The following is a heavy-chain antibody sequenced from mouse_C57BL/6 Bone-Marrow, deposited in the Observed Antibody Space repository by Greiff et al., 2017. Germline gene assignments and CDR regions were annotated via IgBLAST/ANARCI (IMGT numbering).Heavy chain of an antibody. J-gene: IGHJ2*01. CDR1: GYTFTSYG. CDR3: ARSLIRVFDY. Sequence: VMLQESGAELARPGASVKLSCKASGYTFTSYGISWVKQRTGQGLEWIGEICPRSGTIYYNEKFKGKATLTADKSSSTAYMELRSLTSEDSAVYVCARSLIRVFDYWGQGTTLTVSS. V-gene: IGHV1-81*01. CDR2: ICPRSGTI.